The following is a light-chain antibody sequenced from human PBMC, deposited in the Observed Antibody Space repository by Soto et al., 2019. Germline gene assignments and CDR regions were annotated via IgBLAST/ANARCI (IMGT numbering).Light chain of an antibody. CDR1: KLGDKY. CDR2: QDN. V-gene: IGLV3-1*01. J-gene: IGLJ1*01. CDR3: QAWDSSTDYV. Sequence: SYELTQPPSVSVSPGQTASITCSGDKLGDKYACWYQQKPGQSPVLVIYQDNKRPSGIPERFSGSNSGNTATLTISGTQAMDEADYYCQAWDSSTDYVFGTGTQLTVL.